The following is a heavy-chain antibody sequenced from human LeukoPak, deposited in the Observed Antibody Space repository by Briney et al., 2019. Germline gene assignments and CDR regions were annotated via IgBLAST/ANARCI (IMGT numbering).Heavy chain of an antibody. V-gene: IGHV4-59*12. CDR2: IYYSGST. CDR1: SGSINNYY. J-gene: IGHJ4*02. Sequence: SETLSLTCTVSSGSINNYYWSWIRQPPGKGLEWIGYIYYSGSTNYNPSLKSRVTISVDTSKNQFSLKLSSVTAADTAVYYCASPPYYYDSSGYKRGNYWGQGTLVTVSS. CDR3: ASPPYYYDSSGYKRGNY. D-gene: IGHD3-22*01.